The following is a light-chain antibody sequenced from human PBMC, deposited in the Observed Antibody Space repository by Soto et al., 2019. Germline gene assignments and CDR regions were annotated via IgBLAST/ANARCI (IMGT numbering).Light chain of an antibody. Sequence: VLTQSPDTLSLPPGERATLSCRASQSISSYLAWYQQKPGQAPRLLIYDASSRATGIPARFSGSGSGTDFTFTISRLDPEDFAVYYCQQYDSLPPWTFGQGTKVDIK. CDR3: QQYDSLPPWT. CDR2: DAS. CDR1: QSISSY. J-gene: IGKJ1*01. V-gene: IGKV3-20*01.